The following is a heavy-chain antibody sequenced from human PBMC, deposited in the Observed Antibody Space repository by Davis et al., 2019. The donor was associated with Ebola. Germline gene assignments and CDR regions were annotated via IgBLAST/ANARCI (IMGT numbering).Heavy chain of an antibody. CDR2: IYCDDDK. J-gene: IGHJ6*02. Sequence: SGPTLVKPTQTLTLTCTFSGFSLSTSGVGVGWIRQPPGKALEWLALIYCDDDKRYSPSLKSRLTITKDTSKNQVVLTMTNTDPVDTATYYCAHMVVAHYDFWSGYPESYGMDVWGQGTTVTVSS. D-gene: IGHD3-3*01. CDR3: AHMVVAHYDFWSGYPESYGMDV. V-gene: IGHV2-5*02. CDR1: GFSLSTSGVG.